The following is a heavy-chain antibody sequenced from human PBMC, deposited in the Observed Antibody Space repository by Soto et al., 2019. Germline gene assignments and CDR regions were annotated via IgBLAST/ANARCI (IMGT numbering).Heavy chain of an antibody. D-gene: IGHD3-3*02. CDR2: ISNGGNYI. Sequence: EVQVVESGGGLVKPGGSLRLSCTASGSPFSTYGMNWVRQAPGKGLEWVSSISNGGNYIYYADSVQGRFTISRDNAKNPLYLQMNSQRAEDTAEYFCARDESAGSSIRYWGQGTLVTVSS. CDR3: ARDESAGSSIRY. J-gene: IGHJ4*02. CDR1: GSPFSTYG. V-gene: IGHV3-21*01.